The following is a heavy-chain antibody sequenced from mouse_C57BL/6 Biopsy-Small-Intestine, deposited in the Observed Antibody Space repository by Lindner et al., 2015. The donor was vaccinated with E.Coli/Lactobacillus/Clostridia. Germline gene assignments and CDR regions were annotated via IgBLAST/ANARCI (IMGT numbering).Heavy chain of an antibody. CDR2: IYPGDGDT. J-gene: IGHJ4*01. CDR3: ARDGWVDY. V-gene: IGHV1-80*01. CDR1: GYAFSSYW. Sequence: VQLQESGAELVKPGASVKISCKASGYAFSSYWMNWVKQRPGEGLEWIGQIYPGDGDTNYNVKFKNKAILTADTSSSTAYMQLNSLTSEDSAVYFCARDGWVDYWGQGTSVTVSS. D-gene: IGHD1-2*01.